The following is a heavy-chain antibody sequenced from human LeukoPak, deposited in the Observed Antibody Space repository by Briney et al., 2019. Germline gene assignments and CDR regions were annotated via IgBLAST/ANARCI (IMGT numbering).Heavy chain of an antibody. V-gene: IGHV3-21*01. CDR2: IGITGTFI. J-gene: IGHJ6*03. CDR3: ARDYFDSSDYPQTYYYYYMDV. CDR1: GFTFSRYS. Sequence: GGSLRLSCAASGFTFSRYSMNWVRQAPGKGLGWVASIGITGTFIYSADSVKGRFTISRDTAKNSLFLQMNSLRAEDTAIYYCARDYFDSSDYPQTYYYYYMDVWGKGTTVTVSS. D-gene: IGHD3-22*01.